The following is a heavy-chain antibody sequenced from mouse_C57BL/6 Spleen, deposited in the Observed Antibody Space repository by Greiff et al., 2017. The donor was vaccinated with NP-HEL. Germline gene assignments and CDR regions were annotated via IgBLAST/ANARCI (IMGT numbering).Heavy chain of an antibody. J-gene: IGHJ1*03. D-gene: IGHD1-1*01. Sequence: EVKVVESGGGLVQPGGSLSLSCAASGFTFTDYYMSWVRQPPGKALEWLGFIRNKANGYTTEYSASVKGRFTISRDNSHSILYLQMNALRAEDSATYYCARSPYYYGSSWYFDVWGTGTTVTVSS. CDR2: IRNKANGYTT. V-gene: IGHV7-3*01. CDR1: GFTFTDYY. CDR3: ARSPYYYGSSWYFDV.